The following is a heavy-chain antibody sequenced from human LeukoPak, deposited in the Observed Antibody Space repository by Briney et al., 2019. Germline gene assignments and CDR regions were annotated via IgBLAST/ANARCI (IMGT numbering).Heavy chain of an antibody. D-gene: IGHD6-13*01. CDR3: ARVWAAGTFDY. Sequence: ASVKVSCKASGYTFTRSGISWVRQAPGQGLEWMGWISAYNGNTNYAQKLQGRVTMTTDTSTSTAYMELRSLRSDDTAVYYCARVWAAGTFDYWGQGTLVTVSS. CDR2: ISAYNGNT. V-gene: IGHV1-18*01. J-gene: IGHJ4*02. CDR1: GYTFTRSG.